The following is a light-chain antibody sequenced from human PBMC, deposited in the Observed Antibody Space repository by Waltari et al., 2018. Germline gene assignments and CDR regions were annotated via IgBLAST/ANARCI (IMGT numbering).Light chain of an antibody. CDR2: EVT. Sequence: QSALTQPRSVSGSPGQSVTISCTATISDVGNSNYVSWYQQHPGKAPKLIIYEVTKRPSGVPDRLSGSKSGNTASLTISGLQAEDEADYYCCSYAGRYTFVFGTGTKVTVL. V-gene: IGLV2-11*01. CDR1: ISDVGNSNY. CDR3: CSYAGRYTFV. J-gene: IGLJ1*01.